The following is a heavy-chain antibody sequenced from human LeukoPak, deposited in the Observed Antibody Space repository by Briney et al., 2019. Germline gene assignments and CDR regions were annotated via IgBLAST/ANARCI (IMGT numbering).Heavy chain of an antibody. Sequence: GGSLRLSCAASGFTFSSYSMNWVRQAPGKGLEWVSSISSSSSYIYYADSVKGRFTISRDNAKNSLYLQMNSLRAEDTAVYYCARASRDYGDYGAYWGQGTLVTVSS. D-gene: IGHD4-17*01. CDR3: ARASRDYGDYGAY. J-gene: IGHJ4*02. V-gene: IGHV3-21*01. CDR2: ISSSSSYI. CDR1: GFTFSSYS.